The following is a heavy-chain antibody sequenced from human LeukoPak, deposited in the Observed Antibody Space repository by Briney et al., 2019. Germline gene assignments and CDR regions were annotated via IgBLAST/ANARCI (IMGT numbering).Heavy chain of an antibody. CDR1: GGTFSSYA. D-gene: IGHD2-2*01. V-gene: IGHV1-69*05. CDR2: IIPIFGTA. Sequence: SVKVSCKASGGTFSSYAISWVRQAPGQGLEWMGGIIPIFGTANYAQKLQGRVTITTEESTRTAYMELSSLRSEDTAVYYCARGKVVPAAIFFLYYYYMDVWGKGTTVTVSS. J-gene: IGHJ6*03. CDR3: ARGKVVPAAIFFLYYYYMDV.